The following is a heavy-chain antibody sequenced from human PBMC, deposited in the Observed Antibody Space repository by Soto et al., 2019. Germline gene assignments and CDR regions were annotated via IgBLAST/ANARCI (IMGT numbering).Heavy chain of an antibody. J-gene: IGHJ4*02. CDR3: ARYYGDSF. Sequence: PSEILSLTCTVSGASISSHYWSWIRQPPGKGLEWIGYINHSGGTDSSPSLKSRVSMSVDMSKNQFSLKLSSVTAADTAVYYCARYYGDSFWGQGILVTVSS. CDR2: INHSGGT. CDR1: GASISSHY. V-gene: IGHV4-59*11. D-gene: IGHD4-17*01.